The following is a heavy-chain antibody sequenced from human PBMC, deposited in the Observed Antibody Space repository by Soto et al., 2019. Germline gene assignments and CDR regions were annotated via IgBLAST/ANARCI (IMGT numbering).Heavy chain of an antibody. D-gene: IGHD3-3*01. CDR2: ISYDGSNK. V-gene: IGHV3-30-3*01. Sequence: WSLRLSCAASGFTFSSYAMHWVRQAPGKGLEWVAVISYDGSNKYYADSVKGRFTISRDNSKNTLYLQMNSLRAEDTAVYYCARDAYYDFWSGYPVGYGMDVWGQGTTVTVSS. CDR1: GFTFSSYA. J-gene: IGHJ6*02. CDR3: ARDAYYDFWSGYPVGYGMDV.